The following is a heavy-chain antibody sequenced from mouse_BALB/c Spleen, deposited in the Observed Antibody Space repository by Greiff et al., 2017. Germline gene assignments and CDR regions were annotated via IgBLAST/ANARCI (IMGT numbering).Heavy chain of an antibody. CDR3: ARNTRRNYYGGGDAMDY. V-gene: IGHV5-6*01. CDR2: ISSGGSNT. Sequence: EVNVVESGGDLVKPGGSLKLSCAASGFTFSSYGMSWVRQTPDKRLEWVATISSGGSNTYYPDSVKGRFTISSVAAKNTLYLQMSSLKSEDTAMDYCARNTRRNYYGGGDAMDYWGQGTSVTVSS. CDR1: GFTFSSYG. D-gene: IGHD1-1*01. J-gene: IGHJ4*01.